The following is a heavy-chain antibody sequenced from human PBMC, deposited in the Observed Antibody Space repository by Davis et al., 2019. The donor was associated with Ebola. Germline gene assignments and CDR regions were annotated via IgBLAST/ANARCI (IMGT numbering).Heavy chain of an antibody. CDR2: ISSSGSTI. V-gene: IGHV3-11*01. CDR3: ARDSTAITMIVVVISDAFDI. CDR1: GFTFSDYY. Sequence: GESLKISCAASGFTFSDYYMSWIRQAPGKGLEWVSYISSSGSTIYYADSVKGRSTISRDNAKNSLYLQMNSLRAEDTAVYYCARDSTAITMIVVVISDAFDIWGQGTMVTVSS. D-gene: IGHD3-22*01. J-gene: IGHJ3*02.